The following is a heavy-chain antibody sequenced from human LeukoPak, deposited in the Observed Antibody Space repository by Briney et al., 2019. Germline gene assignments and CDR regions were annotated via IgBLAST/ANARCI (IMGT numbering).Heavy chain of an antibody. V-gene: IGHV1-18*01. Sequence: ASVKVSCKASGYTFPSNGISWVRQAPGQGLEWMGWINAYNGNTNYAQKLQGRVTMTTDTSTSTAYMELRSLRSDDTAVYYCARLYCSSATCHLLFDYWGQGILVTVSS. D-gene: IGHD2-2*01. CDR2: INAYNGNT. J-gene: IGHJ4*02. CDR1: GYTFPSNG. CDR3: ARLYCSSATCHLLFDY.